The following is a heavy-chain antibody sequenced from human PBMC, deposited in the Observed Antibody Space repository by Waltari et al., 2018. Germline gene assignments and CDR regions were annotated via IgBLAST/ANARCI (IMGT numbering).Heavy chain of an antibody. CDR1: GFTFSSYW. J-gene: IGHJ4*02. D-gene: IGHD4-17*01. CDR3: ARMYYGAYFDY. Sequence: EVQLVESGGGLVQPGGSLRLSCAASGFTFSSYWMSWVRQAPGKGLEWVANIKQDGSEKYDVDSVKGRFTISRDNAKNSLYLQMNSLRAEDTAVYYCARMYYGAYFDYWGQGTLVTVSS. CDR2: IKQDGSEK. V-gene: IGHV3-7*01.